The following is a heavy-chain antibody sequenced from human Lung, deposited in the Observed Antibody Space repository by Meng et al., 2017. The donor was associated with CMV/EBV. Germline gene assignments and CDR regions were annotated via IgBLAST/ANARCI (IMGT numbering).Heavy chain of an antibody. J-gene: IGHJ4*02. Sequence: GSLRLSCETSGFTFSGYPMHWVRQAPGKGLEWVTVISLDGNNKYYADSMQGRFTISRDNSKSTLYLQMDSLRAEDTAVYCFAAGSSGVYSDDFDYWGQG. CDR3: AAGSSGVYSDDFDY. CDR1: GFTFSGYP. D-gene: IGHD4-17*01. V-gene: IGHV3-30*04. CDR2: ISLDGNNK.